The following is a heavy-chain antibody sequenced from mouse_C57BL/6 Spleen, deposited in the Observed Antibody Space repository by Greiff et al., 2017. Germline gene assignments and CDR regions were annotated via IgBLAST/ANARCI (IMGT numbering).Heavy chain of an antibody. D-gene: IGHD4-1*01. CDR1: GYTFTSYW. V-gene: IGHV1-64*01. CDR2: IHPNSGST. J-gene: IGHJ3*01. CDR3: ARGRTGTRGFAY. Sequence: VQLQQPGAELVKPGASVKLSCKASGYTFTSYWMHWVKQRPGQGLEWIGMIHPNSGSTNYNEKFKSKATLTVDKSSSTAYMQLSSLTSEDSAVYYCARGRTGTRGFAYWGQGTLVTVSA.